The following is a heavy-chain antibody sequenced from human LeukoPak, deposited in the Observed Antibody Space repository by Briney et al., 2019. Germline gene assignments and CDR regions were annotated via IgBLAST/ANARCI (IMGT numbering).Heavy chain of an antibody. Sequence: GGSLRLSCAASGFTFSSNSMNWVRQAPGKGLEWVSSISSSSSYIYYADSVKGRFTISRDNAKNSLYLQMNSLRAEDTAVYYCARDRCSSTSCYIDYWGQGTLVTVSS. CDR3: ARDRCSSTSCYIDY. D-gene: IGHD2-2*01. J-gene: IGHJ4*02. CDR1: GFTFSSNS. V-gene: IGHV3-21*01. CDR2: ISSSSSYI.